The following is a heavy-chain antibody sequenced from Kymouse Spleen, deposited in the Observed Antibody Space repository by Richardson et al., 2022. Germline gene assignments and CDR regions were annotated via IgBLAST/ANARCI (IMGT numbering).Heavy chain of an antibody. V-gene: IGHV3-13*01. Sequence: EVQLVESGGGLVQPGGSLRLSCAASGFTFSSYDMHWVRQATGKGLEWVSAIGTAGDTYYPGSVKGRFTISRENAKNSLYLQMNSLRAGDTAVYYCARGDDILTGLYGMDVWGQGTTVTVSS. J-gene: IGHJ6*02. CDR3: ARGDDILTGLYGMDV. D-gene: IGHD3-9*01. CDR2: IGTAGDT. CDR1: GFTFSSYD.